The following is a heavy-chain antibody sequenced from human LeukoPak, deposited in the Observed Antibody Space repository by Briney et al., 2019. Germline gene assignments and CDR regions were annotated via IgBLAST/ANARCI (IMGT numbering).Heavy chain of an antibody. CDR3: ARGGLNYPQLVPRF. J-gene: IGHJ4*02. D-gene: IGHD6-6*01. Sequence: GASVKVSCKASGYTFTGYYMHWVRQAPGQGLEWMGWINPNSGGTYYAQKFQGRVTMTRDTSISTAYMEVSRLTSDDTAVYYCARGGLNYPQLVPRFWGQGTLVTVSS. V-gene: IGHV1-2*02. CDR2: INPNSGGT. CDR1: GYTFTGYY.